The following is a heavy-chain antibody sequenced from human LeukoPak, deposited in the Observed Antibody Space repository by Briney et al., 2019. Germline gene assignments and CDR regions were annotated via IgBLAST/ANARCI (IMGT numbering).Heavy chain of an antibody. CDR3: ARSGTEDGYNIYFDH. D-gene: IGHD5-24*01. CDR1: GFTFSSYP. J-gene: IGHJ4*02. V-gene: IGHV3-23*01. CDR2: ISGSGRLT. Sequence: GGSLRLSCAASGFTFSSYPISWVRQAPGRGLEWVSAISGSGRLTYYAESVKGRFTISRDNSNITVYLHMNSLRADDTAVYYCARSGTEDGYNIYFDHWGQGTLVTVSS.